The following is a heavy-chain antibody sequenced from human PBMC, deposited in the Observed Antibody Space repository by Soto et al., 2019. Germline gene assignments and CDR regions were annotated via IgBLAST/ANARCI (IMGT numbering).Heavy chain of an antibody. J-gene: IGHJ4*02. Sequence: QITLKESGPTLVKPTQTLTLTCTFSGFSLSTSGVGVGWIRQPPGKALEWLALIYWDDDKRYSPSLKSRLTITKDTSKNQVVLTMTNMDPVHTATYYCAHYAVEAVITKSFDYWGQGTLVTVSS. D-gene: IGHD3-22*01. CDR1: GFSLSTSGVG. CDR3: AHYAVEAVITKSFDY. CDR2: IYWDDDK. V-gene: IGHV2-5*02.